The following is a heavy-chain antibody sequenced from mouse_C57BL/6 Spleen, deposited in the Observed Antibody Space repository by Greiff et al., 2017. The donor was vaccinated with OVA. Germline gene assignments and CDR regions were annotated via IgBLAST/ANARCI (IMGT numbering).Heavy chain of an antibody. D-gene: IGHD2-4*01. CDR3: ARQGYDYDYYAMDD. Sequence: EVKLVESGGDLVKPGGSLKLSCAASGFTFSSYGMSWVRQTPDKRLEWVATISSGGSYTYYPDSVKGRFTISRDNAKNTLYLQMSSLKSEDTAMYYCARQGYDYDYYAMDDWGQGTSVTVSS. V-gene: IGHV5-6*01. CDR1: GFTFSSYG. CDR2: ISSGGSYT. J-gene: IGHJ4*01.